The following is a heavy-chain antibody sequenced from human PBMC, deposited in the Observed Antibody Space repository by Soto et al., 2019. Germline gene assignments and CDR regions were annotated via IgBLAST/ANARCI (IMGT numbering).Heavy chain of an antibody. CDR1: GGSISTGGYY. Sequence: SETLSLTCTVSGGSISTGGYYWSWIRQHPGKGLECIGYSDYSGNTYYNPSLKSRITISVDTSKNQFSLNLSSVTAADTAMYYCARQIYDSDTGPNFQYYFDSWGQGTPVTVSS. D-gene: IGHD3-22*01. CDR3: ARQIYDSDTGPNFQYYFDS. V-gene: IGHV4-31*03. CDR2: SDYSGNT. J-gene: IGHJ4*02.